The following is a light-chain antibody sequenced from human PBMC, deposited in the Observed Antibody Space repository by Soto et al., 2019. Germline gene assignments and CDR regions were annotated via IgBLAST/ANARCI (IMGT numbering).Light chain of an antibody. CDR1: QSVSSSY. CDR2: GAS. Sequence: ETVLTQSPGTLSLSPGERATLSCRASQSVSSSYLAWHQQKPGPAPRLLIYGASSTATGIPDRFSGSGSGTDFTVTISRAKPEDLEVYYDQRYKRSPPSYTFGQGTKVEIK. J-gene: IGKJ1*01. V-gene: IGKV3-20*01. CDR3: QRYKRSPPSYT.